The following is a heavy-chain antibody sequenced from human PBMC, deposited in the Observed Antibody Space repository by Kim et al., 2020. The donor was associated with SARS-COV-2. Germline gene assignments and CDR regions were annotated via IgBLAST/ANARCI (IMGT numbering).Heavy chain of an antibody. CDR3: ARRGTYYYGSGPNGGFDP. D-gene: IGHD3-10*01. CDR2: IYYSGST. Sequence: SETLSLTCTVSGGSISSSSYYWGWIRQPPGKGLEWIGSIYYSGSTYYNPSLKSRVTISVDTSKNQFSLKLSSVTAADTAVYYCARRGTYYYGSGPNGGFDPWGQGTLVTVSS. V-gene: IGHV4-39*01. J-gene: IGHJ5*02. CDR1: GGSISSSSYY.